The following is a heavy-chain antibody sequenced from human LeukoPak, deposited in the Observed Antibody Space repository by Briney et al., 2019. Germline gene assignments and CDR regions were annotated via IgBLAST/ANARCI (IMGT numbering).Heavy chain of an antibody. J-gene: IGHJ6*03. CDR2: ISGTSSYI. V-gene: IGHV3-21*04. D-gene: IGHD1-26*01. CDR3: AKVRDGRSTGGTYYYYMDV. Sequence: GGSLRLSCAASGFTFSTYSMNWVRQAPGKGLEWVSSISGTSSYIYYADSVKGRFTISRDNSKNTLYLQMNSLRVEDTAVFYCAKVRDGRSTGGTYYYYMDVWGKGTTVTVSS. CDR1: GFTFSTYS.